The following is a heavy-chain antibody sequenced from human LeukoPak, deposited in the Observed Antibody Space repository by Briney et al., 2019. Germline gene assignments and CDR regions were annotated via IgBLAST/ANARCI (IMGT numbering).Heavy chain of an antibody. V-gene: IGHV3-23*01. CDR3: AKAPSLYSYGNRVDY. CDR2: ISGSGGST. J-gene: IGHJ4*02. D-gene: IGHD5-18*01. CDR1: GFTLSSYD. Sequence: PGGSLRLSCAASGFTLSSYDMRWVRQAPGKGLEWVSAISGSGGSTYYADSVKGRFTISRDNSKNTLYLQMNSLRAEDTAVYYCAKAPSLYSYGNRVDYWGQGTLVTVSS.